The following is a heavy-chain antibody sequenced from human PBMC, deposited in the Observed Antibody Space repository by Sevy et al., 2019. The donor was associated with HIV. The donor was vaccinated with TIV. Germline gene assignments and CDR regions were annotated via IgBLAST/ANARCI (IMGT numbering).Heavy chain of an antibody. V-gene: IGHV4-59*08. Sequence: GSLRLSCTVSGCSITSLYWNWIRQPPGKGLEWIANIYYNGHINYNPSLKSRVTLSLDTSKNQFSLRLSSVTAADTAMYYCAGENAWGRGYSWGQGTLVTVSS. CDR1: GCSITSLY. J-gene: IGHJ4*02. D-gene: IGHD1-26*01. CDR2: IYYNGHI. CDR3: AGENAWGRGYS.